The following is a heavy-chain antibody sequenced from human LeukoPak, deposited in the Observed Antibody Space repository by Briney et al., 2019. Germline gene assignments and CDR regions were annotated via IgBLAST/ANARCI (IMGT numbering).Heavy chain of an antibody. Sequence: GGSLRLSCAASGFTFRTYAMSWVRQAPGKGLEWVSAISGGGGRTYYADSVKGRFTISRDNSKNTLFLQMNSLRAEDTAVYYCAKDRYCGGGTCYWSYFDYWGQGTLVTVSS. CDR2: ISGGGGRT. J-gene: IGHJ4*02. V-gene: IGHV3-23*01. CDR1: GFTFRTYA. CDR3: AKDRYCGGGTCYWSYFDY. D-gene: IGHD2-15*01.